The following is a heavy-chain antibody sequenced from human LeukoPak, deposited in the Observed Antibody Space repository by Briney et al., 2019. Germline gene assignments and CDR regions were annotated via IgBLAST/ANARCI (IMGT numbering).Heavy chain of an antibody. D-gene: IGHD4-17*01. V-gene: IGHV3-21*01. CDR1: GFTFSSYS. CDR3: ARDSGAVTTHYYYGMDV. CDR2: ISSSSSYI. J-gene: IGHJ6*02. Sequence: GGSLRLSCAASGFTFSSYSMNWVRQAPGKGLEWVSSISSSSSYIYYADSVKGRFTISRDNAKNSLYLQMNSLRAEDTAVYYCARDSGAVTTHYYYGMDVWGQGTTVTVSS.